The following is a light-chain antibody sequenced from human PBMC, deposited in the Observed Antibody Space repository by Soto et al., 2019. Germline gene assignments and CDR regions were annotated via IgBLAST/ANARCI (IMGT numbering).Light chain of an antibody. CDR2: GAT. V-gene: IGKV3-20*01. Sequence: EIVLTQSPGALSLSPGERATLSCWASEGIGDYLAWYQQKPGQAPRLLIYGATKRTSGTPDRFSGTGSETAFTLAISRLEPGDFAVYYCQQYVTSPAITFGQGTRLEIK. J-gene: IGKJ5*01. CDR3: QQYVTSPAIT. CDR1: EGIGDY.